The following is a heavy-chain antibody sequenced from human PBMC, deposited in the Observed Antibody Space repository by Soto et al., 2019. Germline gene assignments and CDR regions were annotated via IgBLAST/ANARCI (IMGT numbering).Heavy chain of an antibody. Sequence: PSDTLSLTWTVCSGSIKSGDYYWSLVSQPPGKGLEWIGYVYYSGITYYNPSLKSRVAISIDTSKNQFSLDLNSVTATDTAVYYCARDPRPGRVYFYYYGMDVWGQGTTVTVSS. CDR2: VYYSGIT. CDR3: ARDPRPGRVYFYYYGMDV. D-gene: IGHD3-3*01. J-gene: IGHJ6*02. V-gene: IGHV4-30-4*02. CDR1: SGSIKSGDYY.